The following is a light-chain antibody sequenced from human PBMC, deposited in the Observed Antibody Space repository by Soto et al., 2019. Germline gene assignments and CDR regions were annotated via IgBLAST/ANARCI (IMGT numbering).Light chain of an antibody. J-gene: IGKJ1*01. CDR3: LQDYTYPRT. V-gene: IGKV1-6*01. Sequence: AIPMTQSPSSLSESVGDRVTITCRASQGIRSDLAWYQKKSGKAPKLLIYAASSLQSGVPSRFSGSGSGSDFTLTISSLQPEDFATYYCLQDYTYPRTFGQGTSVEI. CDR2: AAS. CDR1: QGIRSD.